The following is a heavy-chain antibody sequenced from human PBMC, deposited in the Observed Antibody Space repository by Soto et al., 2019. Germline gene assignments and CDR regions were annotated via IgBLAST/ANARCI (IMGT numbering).Heavy chain of an antibody. CDR3: ARGWVERLPRQPPSDY. Sequence: EVRLVESGGGLVQPGGSPRLSCAASGISLSAYWMHWVRQVPGKGLEWIARINEDGRSTSYMDSVKGRFTISRDNARDTLYLQMNSLRLEDTAVYYCARGWVERLPRQPPSDYWGQGTLVTVSS. D-gene: IGHD3-3*01. CDR1: GISLSAYW. V-gene: IGHV3-74*01. J-gene: IGHJ4*02. CDR2: INEDGRST.